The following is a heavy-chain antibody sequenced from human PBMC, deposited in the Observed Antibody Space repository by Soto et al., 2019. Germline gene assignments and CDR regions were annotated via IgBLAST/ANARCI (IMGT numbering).Heavy chain of an antibody. V-gene: IGHV3-21*01. D-gene: IGHD2-2*01. CDR3: AREDSIIIPAVSDF. CDR1: GFAFNNYG. CDR2: ISKSVYT. J-gene: IGHJ4*02. Sequence: SLRLSCTVSGFAFNNYGINWVRQAPGKGLEWVSSISKSVYTYYSDSVKGRFAISRDNAKSSVSLQMNTLRVEDTAVYSCAREDSIIIPAVSDFWGQGTLVTVSS.